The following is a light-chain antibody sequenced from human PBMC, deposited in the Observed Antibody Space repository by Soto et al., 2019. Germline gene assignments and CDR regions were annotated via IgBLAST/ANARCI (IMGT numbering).Light chain of an antibody. Sequence: DIQMTQSPSSLSASVGDRVTITCRASQSIDSRFAWYQQKPGKAPKLLIYKASSLESGVPSRFSGSGSGTECTLTISSMQPDDFTTYYSQQYNTEFGQVTRGEIK. CDR1: QSIDSR. V-gene: IGKV1-5*03. CDR2: KAS. J-gene: IGKJ1*01. CDR3: QQYNTE.